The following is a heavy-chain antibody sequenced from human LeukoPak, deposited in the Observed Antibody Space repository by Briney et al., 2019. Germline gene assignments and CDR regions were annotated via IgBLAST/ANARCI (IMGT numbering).Heavy chain of an antibody. V-gene: IGHV4-59*02. CDR1: GDSVSDYY. J-gene: IGHJ4*02. Sequence: PSETLSLTCTISGDSVSDYYWSWIRQSPGKGLEWIGYIYHTGSTSYSPSLKSRVTISADPSQKQFALKLSAVTAADAAVYYCASRKLGNDYWGQGTLVTVSS. CDR3: ASRKLGNDY. D-gene: IGHD7-27*01. CDR2: IYHTGST.